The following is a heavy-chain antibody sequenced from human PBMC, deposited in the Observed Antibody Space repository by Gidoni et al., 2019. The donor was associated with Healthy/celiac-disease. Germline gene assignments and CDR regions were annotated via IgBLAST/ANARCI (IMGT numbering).Heavy chain of an antibody. CDR2: IYPGDSDT. V-gene: IGHV5-51*01. CDR3: ARKATPGWDSSGRYFDL. Sequence: EVQLVQSGAEVKKPGESLKISCKGSGYSFTSYWIGWVRRMPGKGLEWMGIIYPGDSDTRYSPSFQGQVTISADKSISTAYLQWSSLKASDTAMYYCARKATPGWDSSGRYFDLWGRGTLVTVSS. D-gene: IGHD6-19*01. J-gene: IGHJ2*01. CDR1: GYSFTSYW.